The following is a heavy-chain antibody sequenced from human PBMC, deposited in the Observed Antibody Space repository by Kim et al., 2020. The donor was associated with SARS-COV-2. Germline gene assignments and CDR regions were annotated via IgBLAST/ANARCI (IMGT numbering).Heavy chain of an antibody. CDR3: ARPRGGSTWYFDL. V-gene: IGHV4-39*01. Sequence: YNPSLKSRVTIPVATSKNQFSLRLSSVTAADTAGYYWARPRGGSTWYFDLWGRGTLVTVSS. J-gene: IGHJ2*01.